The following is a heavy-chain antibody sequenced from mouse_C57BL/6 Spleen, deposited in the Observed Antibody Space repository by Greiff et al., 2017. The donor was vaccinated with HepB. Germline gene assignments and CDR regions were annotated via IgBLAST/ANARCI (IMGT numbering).Heavy chain of an antibody. CDR3: ARDADDYGGFAY. Sequence: EVQRVESGGGLVQSGRSLRLSCATSGFTFSDFYMEWVRQAPGKGLEWIAASRNKANDYTTEYSASVKGRFIVSRDTSQSILYLQMNALRAEDTAIYYCARDADDYGGFAYWGQGTLVTVSA. J-gene: IGHJ3*01. CDR2: SRNKANDYTT. CDR1: GFTFSDFY. D-gene: IGHD2-4*01. V-gene: IGHV7-1*01.